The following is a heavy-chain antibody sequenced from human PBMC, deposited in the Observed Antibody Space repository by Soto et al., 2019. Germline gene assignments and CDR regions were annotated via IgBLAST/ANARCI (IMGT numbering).Heavy chain of an antibody. J-gene: IGHJ5*02. CDR1: GFTFSSYT. Sequence: PWGSLRLSCAASGFTFSSYTMHWVRQTPGKGLERVAVISYDGGDKYYADSVKGRFTIPRDNSKNTLYLQMNSLRDEDTAVYYCALEGGYYDIDPWGQGTLVNVSS. D-gene: IGHD3-22*01. CDR3: ALEGGYYDIDP. CDR2: ISYDGGDK. V-gene: IGHV3-30*04.